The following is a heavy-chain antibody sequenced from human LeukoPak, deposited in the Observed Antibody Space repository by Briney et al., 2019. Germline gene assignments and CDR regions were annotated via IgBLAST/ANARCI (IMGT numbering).Heavy chain of an antibody. J-gene: IGHJ5*02. D-gene: IGHD1-1*01. CDR2: IKSKTDGGTT. Sequence: EGSLRLSCAASGFTFSNAWMSWVRQAPGKGLEWVGRIKSKTDGGTTDYAAPVKGRFTISRDDSKNTLYLQMNSLKTEDTAVYYCTTDGAYNWNDVAWFDPWGQGTLVTVSS. V-gene: IGHV3-15*01. CDR3: TTDGAYNWNDVAWFDP. CDR1: GFTFSNAW.